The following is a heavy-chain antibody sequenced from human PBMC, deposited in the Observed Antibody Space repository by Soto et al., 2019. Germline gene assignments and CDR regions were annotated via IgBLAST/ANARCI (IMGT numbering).Heavy chain of an antibody. J-gene: IGHJ4*02. D-gene: IGHD6-13*01. CDR1: GGSISSSSYY. Sequence: PSETLSLTCTVSGGSISSSSYYWGWIRQPPGKGLEWIGSIYYSGSTYYNPSLKSRVTISVDTSKNQFSLKLSSVTAADTAVYNCARHLLSSWYSQQGRYFDYWGQGTLVTVSS. V-gene: IGHV4-39*01. CDR2: IYYSGST. CDR3: ARHLLSSWYSQQGRYFDY.